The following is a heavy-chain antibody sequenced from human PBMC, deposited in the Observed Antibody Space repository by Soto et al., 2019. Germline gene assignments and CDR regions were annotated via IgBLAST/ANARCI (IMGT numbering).Heavy chain of an antibody. V-gene: IGHV3-33*01. CDR2: IWYDGSNK. J-gene: IGHJ4*02. Sequence: QVQLVESGGGVVQPGRSLRLSCAASGFTFSSYGMHCVRQAPGQGLEWVAVIWYDGSNKYYADSVKGRFTISRDNSKNTLYLQMNSLRAEDTAVYYCGIAAADPITYFDYWGQGTLVTVSS. CDR3: GIAAADPITYFDY. D-gene: IGHD6-13*01. CDR1: GFTFSSYG.